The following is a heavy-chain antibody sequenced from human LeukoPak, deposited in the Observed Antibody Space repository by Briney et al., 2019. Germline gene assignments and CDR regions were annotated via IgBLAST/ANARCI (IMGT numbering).Heavy chain of an antibody. D-gene: IGHD5-12*01. J-gene: IGHJ4*02. CDR2: IYYSGST. V-gene: IGHV4-59*01. CDR1: CGSLRRYY. Sequence: LTRPVSCGSLRRYYLGWVRQAPGEGPGGIGYIYYSGSTNYNPSLKSRVTISVDTSKNQFSLKLSSVTAADTAVYCCARARSHIVATPDYWGQGTLVTVSS. CDR3: ARARSHIVATPDY.